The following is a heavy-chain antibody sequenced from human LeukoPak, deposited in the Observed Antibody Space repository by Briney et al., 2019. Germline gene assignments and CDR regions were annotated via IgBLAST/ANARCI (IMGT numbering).Heavy chain of an antibody. CDR2: IKEDGSET. CDR1: GFTLGSYW. CDR3: ARTTYGDY. V-gene: IGHV3-7*02. Sequence: GGSLRLSCAASGFTLGSYWMTWVRQAPRKGLEWAAAIKEDGSETYYVDSVKGRFTISRDNAKNSLYLQMSSLRVEDTAVYYCARTTYGDYWGQVTLVTVSP. D-gene: IGHD1-1*01. J-gene: IGHJ4*02.